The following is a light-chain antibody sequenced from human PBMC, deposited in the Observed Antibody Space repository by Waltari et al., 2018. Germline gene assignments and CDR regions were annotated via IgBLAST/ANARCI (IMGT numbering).Light chain of an antibody. J-gene: IGKJ1*01. CDR2: DAS. V-gene: IGKV3-11*01. Sequence: EIVLTQSPATLSLSPGERVTLSCRASQSVSSYLAWYQQKPGQAPRLLIYDASNRATGIPARFSGSGSGTDFTLTISSLEPEDFAVYYCQQRSNWPKTSWTFGQGTKVEIK. CDR1: QSVSSY. CDR3: QQRSNWPKTSWT.